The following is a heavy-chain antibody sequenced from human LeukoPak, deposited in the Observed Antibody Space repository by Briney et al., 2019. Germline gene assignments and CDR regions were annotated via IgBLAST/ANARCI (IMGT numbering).Heavy chain of an antibody. V-gene: IGHV3-7*01. CDR2: IKQDGSEK. D-gene: IGHD5-24*01. CDR1: GFTFSSYW. J-gene: IGHJ5*02. Sequence: GGSLRLSCAASGFTFSSYWMSWVRQAPGKGLEWVANIKQDGSEKYYVDSVKGRFTISRDNAKNSLYLQMNSLRAEDTAVYYCAGDWGDGYNYVYGWFDPWGQGTLVTVSS. CDR3: AGDWGDGYNYVYGWFDP.